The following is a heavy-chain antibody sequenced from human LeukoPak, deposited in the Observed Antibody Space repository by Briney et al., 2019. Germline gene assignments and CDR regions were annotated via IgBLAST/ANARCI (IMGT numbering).Heavy chain of an antibody. Sequence: GGSLRLSCATSGFTFSSYWMSWVRQAPGKGLEWVANIKQDGSEKYYVDSVKGRFTISRDNAKNSLYLQMNSLRAEATADYYCAKGGVWFGNSNPWGQGTLVTVSS. CDR2: IKQDGSEK. V-gene: IGHV3-7*01. D-gene: IGHD3-10*01. J-gene: IGHJ5*02. CDR1: GFTFSSYW. CDR3: AKGGVWFGNSNP.